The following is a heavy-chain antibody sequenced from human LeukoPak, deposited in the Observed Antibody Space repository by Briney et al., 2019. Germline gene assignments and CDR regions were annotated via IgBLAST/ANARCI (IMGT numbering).Heavy chain of an antibody. V-gene: IGHV1-69*13. CDR2: IIPIFGAA. CDR3: ASLGRGGWADAFDI. J-gene: IGHJ3*02. D-gene: IGHD6-19*01. Sequence: SVKVSCKASGGTFSSYAISWVRQAPGQGLEWMGGIIPIFGAANYAQKFQGRVTITADESTSTAYMELSSLRSEDTAVYYCASLGRGGWADAFDIWGQGTMVTVSS. CDR1: GGTFSSYA.